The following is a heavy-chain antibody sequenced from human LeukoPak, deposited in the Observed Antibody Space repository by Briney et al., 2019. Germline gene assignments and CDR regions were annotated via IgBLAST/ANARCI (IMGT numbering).Heavy chain of an antibody. V-gene: IGHV1-18*01. D-gene: IGHD2-2*01. CDR2: ISAYNGNT. Sequence: ASVKVSCEASGYTFTSYGISWVRQAPGQGLEWMGWISAYNGNTNYAQKLQGRVTMTTDTSTSTAYMGLRSLRSDDTAVYYCARDSPSYQLLAPLDAFDIWGQGTMVTVSS. CDR3: ARDSPSYQLLAPLDAFDI. CDR1: GYTFTSYG. J-gene: IGHJ3*02.